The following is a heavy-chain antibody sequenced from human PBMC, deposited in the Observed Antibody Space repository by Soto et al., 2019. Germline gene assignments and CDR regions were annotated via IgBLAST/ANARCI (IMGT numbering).Heavy chain of an antibody. V-gene: IGHV3-23*01. D-gene: IGHD3-22*01. J-gene: IGHJ4*02. Sequence: GGSLRLSCAASGFTFSNYAMSWVRQAPGKGLEWVSGISGSGGSTDYADSVKGRFTISRDNPKNTLYLQMNSLRAEDTAVYYCAKDRYYYDSSGYYHYLHWGQGTLVTVSS. CDR1: GFTFSNYA. CDR2: ISGSGGST. CDR3: AKDRYYYDSSGYYHYLH.